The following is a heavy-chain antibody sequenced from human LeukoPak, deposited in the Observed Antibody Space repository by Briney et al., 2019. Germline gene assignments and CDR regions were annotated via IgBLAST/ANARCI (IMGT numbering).Heavy chain of an antibody. V-gene: IGHV1-18*01. CDR3: ARVDTSYYYDSSGRFYFDY. D-gene: IGHD3-22*01. CDR1: GYTFTSYG. J-gene: IGHJ4*02. CDR2: ISAYNGNT. Sequence: ASVKVSCKASGYTFTSYGIRWVRQAPGQGLEWMGWISAYNGNTNYAQKLQGRVTMTTDTSTSTAYMELRGLRSDDTAVYYCARVDTSYYYDSSGRFYFDYWGQGTLVTVSS.